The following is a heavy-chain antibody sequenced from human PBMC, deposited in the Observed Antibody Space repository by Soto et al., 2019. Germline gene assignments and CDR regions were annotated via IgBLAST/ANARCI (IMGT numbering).Heavy chain of an antibody. Sequence: EVQLVESGGGLVQPGGSLRLSCGTSGFTFSSYSMNWVRQAPGKGLEWVSYINPSSRTIYYADSVKGRFIISRDNAKNSRYLQMHSRRAEDTAVYYCARDYELWSGQSYYYYYLDVWGKGTTVTVSS. CDR2: INPSSRTI. CDR1: GFTFSSYS. D-gene: IGHD3-3*01. V-gene: IGHV3-48*01. J-gene: IGHJ6*03. CDR3: ARDYELWSGQSYYYYYLDV.